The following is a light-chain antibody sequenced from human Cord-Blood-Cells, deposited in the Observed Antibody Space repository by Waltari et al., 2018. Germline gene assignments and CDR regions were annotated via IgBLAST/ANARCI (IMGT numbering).Light chain of an antibody. CDR1: QSISSG. Sequence: DIQMNQSPSTLSASVGDRVTITCRASQSISSGLAWYQQKPGKAPKLLIYKAASLESGVPSRFSGSGSGTEFTLTISSLQPDDFATYYCQQYNSYSSFGQGTKLEIK. CDR2: KAA. V-gene: IGKV1-5*03. J-gene: IGKJ2*03. CDR3: QQYNSYSS.